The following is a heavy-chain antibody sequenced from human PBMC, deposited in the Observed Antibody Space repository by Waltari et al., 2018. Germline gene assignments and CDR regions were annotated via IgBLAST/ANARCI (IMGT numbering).Heavy chain of an antibody. Sequence: QVQLQQWGAGLLKPSETLYLTCAGYGGSFSGYYWSWIRQPPGKGLEWIGEINHSGSTNYNPSLKSRVTISVDTSKNQFSLKLSSVTAADTAVYYCARRRLGGTTQGLDYWGQGTLVTVSS. CDR1: GGSFSGYY. CDR3: ARRRLGGTTQGLDY. V-gene: IGHV4-34*01. CDR2: INHSGST. J-gene: IGHJ4*02. D-gene: IGHD1-7*01.